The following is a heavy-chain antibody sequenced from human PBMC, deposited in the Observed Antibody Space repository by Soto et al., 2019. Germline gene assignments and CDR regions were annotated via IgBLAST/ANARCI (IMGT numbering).Heavy chain of an antibody. CDR2: INHSGST. CDR1: GGAFSGYY. J-gene: IGHJ6*02. Sequence: SETLSPTCAVYGGAFSGYYLSWIRQPPGKGVGWIGEINHSGSTKYNPSLKSRVTISVDTSKNQFSLKLSSVTAADTAVYYCARVPYYYDSSGYYYYYYGMDVWGQGTTVTVSS. V-gene: IGHV4-34*01. CDR3: ARVPYYYDSSGYYYYYYGMDV. D-gene: IGHD3-22*01.